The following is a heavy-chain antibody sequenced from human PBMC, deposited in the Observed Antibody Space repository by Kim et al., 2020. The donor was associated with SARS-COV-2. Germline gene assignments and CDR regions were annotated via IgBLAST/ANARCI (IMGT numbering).Heavy chain of an antibody. CDR3: IRGASAPST. CDR2: INQDGSET. J-gene: IGHJ5*02. CDR1: RFTFSTSW. D-gene: IGHD1-26*01. Sequence: GGSLRLSCAASRFTFSTSWMSWVRQAPGRGLEWVASINQDGSETYCVDSLKGRFAISRDNAKNSLFLQMDSLRAEDTALYYCIRGASAPSTWGQGTLVTVSS. V-gene: IGHV3-7*01.